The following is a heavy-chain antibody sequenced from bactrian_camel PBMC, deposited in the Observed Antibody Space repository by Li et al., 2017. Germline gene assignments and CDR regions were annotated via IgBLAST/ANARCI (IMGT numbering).Heavy chain of an antibody. V-gene: IGHV3S6*01. Sequence: VQLVESGGGLVQPGESLRLSCVASGITFSRHDMSWVRQAPGKEVEWVAGITSLPSLFRAASYADSVKGRFTISRDNAKDTLYLQMNSQNTEDTAMYYCAAAAGLFGGTCLDVRSVDYWGQGTQVTVS. D-gene: IGHD7*01. CDR1: GITFSRHD. CDR3: AAAAGLFGGTCLDVRSVDY. J-gene: IGHJ4*01. CDR2: ITSLPSLFRAA.